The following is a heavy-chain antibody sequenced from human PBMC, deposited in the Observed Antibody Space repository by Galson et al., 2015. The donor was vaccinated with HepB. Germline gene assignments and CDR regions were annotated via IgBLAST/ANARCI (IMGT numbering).Heavy chain of an antibody. Sequence: SETLSLTCSVSGGSISSSSYYWGWIRQSPGTGLEWIGNIFYSGSTYYNPSLKSRVTISVDTSKNQFSLKLSSVTAADTAVYYCAGEAAAGSCLYCFDQWGQGTLVTVSS. CDR1: GGSISSSSYY. D-gene: IGHD6-13*01. V-gene: IGHV4-39*01. CDR2: IFYSGST. CDR3: AGEAAAGSCLYCFDQ. J-gene: IGHJ4*02.